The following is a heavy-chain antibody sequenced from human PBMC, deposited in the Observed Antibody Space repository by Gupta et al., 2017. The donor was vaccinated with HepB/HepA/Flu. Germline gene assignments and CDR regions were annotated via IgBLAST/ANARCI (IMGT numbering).Heavy chain of an antibody. CDR3: ARVNVHIVATIISYWYFDL. Sequence: QVKLAQSRSEVTKPGASVKGSSTASGSTFSRYALPWVRQATGQGLEWMGWMNPNSGSTGYAQNFQGRVTITRNSSISTAYMELGSVKSEDTAVYYCARVNVHIVATIISYWYFDLWGRGTLVTVSS. V-gene: IGHV1-8*03. CDR2: MNPNSGST. D-gene: IGHD5-12*01. J-gene: IGHJ2*01. CDR1: GSTFSRYA.